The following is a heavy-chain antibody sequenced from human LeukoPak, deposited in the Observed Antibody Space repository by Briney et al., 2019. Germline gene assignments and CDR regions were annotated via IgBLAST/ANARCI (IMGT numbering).Heavy chain of an antibody. V-gene: IGHV4-31*03. J-gene: IGHJ5*02. CDR3: ARGAARCSGGSCYWGNWFDP. Sequence: SETLSLTCTVSGGSISSGGYYWSWIRQHPGKGLEWIGYIYYSGSTYYNPSLKSRVTISVDTSKNQFSLKLSSVTAADTAVYYCARGAARCSGGSCYWGNWFDPWGQGTLVTVSS. CDR1: GGSISSGGYY. D-gene: IGHD2-15*01. CDR2: IYYSGST.